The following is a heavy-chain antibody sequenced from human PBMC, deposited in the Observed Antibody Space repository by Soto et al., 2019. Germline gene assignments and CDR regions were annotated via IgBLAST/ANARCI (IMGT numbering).Heavy chain of an antibody. CDR2: VYYTGST. Sequence: QQQLQESGPGLVKPSETLSLTCTVSGGSISSYYYWGWIRQPPGKGLEWIGSVYYTGSTYYNSSPQTRVTISVDMSKHQFSLTLTSVTAADTALYFCARHDLGYNSHWNPVRFDHWGQGTLITVSS. D-gene: IGHD6-13*01. J-gene: IGHJ4*02. CDR3: ARHDLGYNSHWNPVRFDH. CDR1: GGSISSYYY. V-gene: IGHV4-39*01.